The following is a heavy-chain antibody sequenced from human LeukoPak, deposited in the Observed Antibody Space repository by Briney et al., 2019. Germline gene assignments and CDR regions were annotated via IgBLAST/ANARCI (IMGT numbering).Heavy chain of an antibody. CDR2: ISESGSGT. J-gene: IGHJ4*02. CDR3: AKDIAQGYTFGSIEQDY. CDR1: GLTFSRYA. Sequence: PGGSLRLFCAVSGLTFSRYAMSWVRQAPGKGLEWVSAISESGSGTYYADSVKGRFTISRDNSKDTLSLQMNSLRAEDTAVYYCAKDIAQGYTFGSIEQDYWGQGTLVTVSS. V-gene: IGHV3-23*01. D-gene: IGHD5-18*01.